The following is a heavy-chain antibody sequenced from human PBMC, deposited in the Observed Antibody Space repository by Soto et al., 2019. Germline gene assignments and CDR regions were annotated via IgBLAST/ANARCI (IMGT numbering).Heavy chain of an antibody. J-gene: IGHJ5*02. CDR1: GFTFSSYW. CDR3: ASDPAGPPRYCSGGSCHGWFDP. Sequence: GGSLRLSCAASGFTFSSYWMSWVRQAPGKGLEWVANIKQDGSEKYYEDSVKGRFTISRDNSKNSLYLQMNSLRAEDTAVYYCASDPAGPPRYCSGGSCHGWFDPWGQGTLVTVSS. CDR2: IKQDGSEK. D-gene: IGHD2-15*01. V-gene: IGHV3-7*03.